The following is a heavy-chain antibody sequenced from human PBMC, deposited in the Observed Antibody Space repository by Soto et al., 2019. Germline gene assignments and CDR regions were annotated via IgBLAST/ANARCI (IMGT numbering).Heavy chain of an antibody. CDR3: AHYVSTSPAGWFAP. CDR1: GLSLSTSGEA. J-gene: IGHJ5*02. CDR2: IYWDDDK. V-gene: IGHV2-5*02. D-gene: IGHD3-10*02. Sequence: QITLKESGPTLVKPTQTLTLTCTFSGLSLSTSGEAVGWIRQPPGKALDWLALIYWDDDKRYNPTLKTRLTLTKDTSKSQVVLTLTNMDPVDTATYYCAHYVSTSPAGWFAPWGQGILVPVSS.